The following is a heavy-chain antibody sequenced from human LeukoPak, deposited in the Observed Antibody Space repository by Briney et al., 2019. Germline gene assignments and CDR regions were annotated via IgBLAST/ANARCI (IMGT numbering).Heavy chain of an antibody. J-gene: IGHJ6*02. D-gene: IGHD6-19*01. CDR2: INPNSGGT. CDR1: GYTFTGYY. V-gene: IGHV1-2*02. CDR3: ARVMAGTAPMGSYYYGMDV. Sequence: ASVKVSCKASGYTFTGYYMHWVRQAPGQGLEWMGWINPNSGGTNYAQKFQGRVTMTRDTSISTAYMELSRLRSDDTAVYYCARVMAGTAPMGSYYYGMDVWGQGTTVTVSS.